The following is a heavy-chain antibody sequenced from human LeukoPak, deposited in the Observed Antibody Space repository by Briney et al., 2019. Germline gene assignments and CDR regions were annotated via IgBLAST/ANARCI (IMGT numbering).Heavy chain of an antibody. V-gene: IGHV1-69*13. D-gene: IGHD3-22*01. J-gene: IGHJ4*02. Sequence: ASVKVSCKASGGTFSSYAISWVRQAPGQGLEWMGGTIPIFGTANYAQKFQGRVTITADESTSTAYMELSSLRSEDTAVYYCARDWGSGNYYDSSGYRYFDYWGQGTLVTVSS. CDR1: GGTFSSYA. CDR2: TIPIFGTA. CDR3: ARDWGSGNYYDSSGYRYFDY.